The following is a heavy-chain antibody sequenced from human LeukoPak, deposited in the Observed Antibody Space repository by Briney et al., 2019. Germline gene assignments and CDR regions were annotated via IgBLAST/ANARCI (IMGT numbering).Heavy chain of an antibody. CDR2: ISYDGSNK. V-gene: IGHV3-30*04. CDR1: GFTFSSYA. J-gene: IGHJ3*02. CDR3: ARAEISDYGDYNAFDI. D-gene: IGHD4-17*01. Sequence: GRSLRLSCAASGFTFSSYAMHWVRQAPGKGLEWVAVISYDGSNKYYADSVKGRFTISRDNSKNTLYLQMNSLRAEDTAVYYCARAEISDYGDYNAFDIWGQGTMVTVSS.